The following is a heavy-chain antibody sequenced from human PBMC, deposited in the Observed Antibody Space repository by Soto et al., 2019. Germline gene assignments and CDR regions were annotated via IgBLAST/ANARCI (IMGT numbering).Heavy chain of an antibody. D-gene: IGHD2-15*01. CDR1: GFSLSTRGVG. CDR3: AHRGGREYCSGGSCYPHGGFDP. J-gene: IGHJ5*02. CDR2: IYWNDDK. V-gene: IGHV2-5*01. Sequence: SGPTLVNPTQTLTLTCTFSGFSLSTRGVGVGWIRQPPGKALEWLALIYWNDDKRYSPSLKSRLTITKDTSKNQVVLTMTNMDPVDTATYYCAHRGGREYCSGGSCYPHGGFDPWGQGTLVTVSS.